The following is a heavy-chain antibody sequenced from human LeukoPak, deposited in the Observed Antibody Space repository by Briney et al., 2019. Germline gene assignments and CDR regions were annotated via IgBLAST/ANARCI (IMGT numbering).Heavy chain of an antibody. D-gene: IGHD6-13*01. CDR2: IYHSGST. V-gene: IGHV4-59*01. CDR3: ARGTIAADAPGI. J-gene: IGHJ3*02. CDR1: GDSISNYY. Sequence: SETLSLTCTVSGDSISNYYWSWIRQPPGKGLEWIGYIYHSGSTNYNPSLKSRVTISVDTSKNQFSLKLSSVTAADTAVYYCARGTIAADAPGIWGQGTMVTVSS.